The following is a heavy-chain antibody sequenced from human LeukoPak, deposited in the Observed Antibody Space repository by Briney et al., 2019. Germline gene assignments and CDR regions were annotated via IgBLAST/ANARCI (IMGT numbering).Heavy chain of an antibody. CDR1: GYTFTGYY. CDR3: ARAQMDIVVVPAASDY. D-gene: IGHD2-2*03. Sequence: ASVKVSCKASGYTFTGYYMHWVRQAPGQGLEWMGWINPNSGGTNYAQKFQGRVTMTRDTSISTAYMELSRLRSDDTAVYYCARAQMDIVVVPAASDYSGQGTLVTVSS. V-gene: IGHV1-2*02. CDR2: INPNSGGT. J-gene: IGHJ4*02.